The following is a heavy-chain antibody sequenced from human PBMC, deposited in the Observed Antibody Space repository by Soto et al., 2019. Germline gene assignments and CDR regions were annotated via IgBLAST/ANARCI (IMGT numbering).Heavy chain of an antibody. D-gene: IGHD2-2*02. J-gene: IGHJ3*02. V-gene: IGHV4-59*01. CDR2: IYYSGST. CDR1: GGSISSYY. Sequence: PSETLSLTCTVSGGSISSYYWSWIRQPPGKGLEWIGYIYYSGSTNYNPSLKSRVTISVDTSKNQFSLKLSSVTAADTAVYYCAGTELERYCSSTSCHTAFDIWGQGTMVTVS. CDR3: AGTELERYCSSTSCHTAFDI.